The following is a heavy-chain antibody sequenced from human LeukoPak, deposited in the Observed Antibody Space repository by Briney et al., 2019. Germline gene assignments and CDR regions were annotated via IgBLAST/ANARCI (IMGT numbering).Heavy chain of an antibody. CDR2: IRGNGET. CDR1: GLSFSSFA. Sequence: GGSLRLSCAASGLSFSSFAMSWVRQGPARGLEWVSSIRGNGETFYADSVKGRFTISRDNSKNTLYLQMNGLRAEDTAVYYCVKDGIAAADTTYFDSWGQGTLVTVSS. V-gene: IGHV3-23*01. D-gene: IGHD6-13*01. J-gene: IGHJ4*02. CDR3: VKDGIAAADTTYFDS.